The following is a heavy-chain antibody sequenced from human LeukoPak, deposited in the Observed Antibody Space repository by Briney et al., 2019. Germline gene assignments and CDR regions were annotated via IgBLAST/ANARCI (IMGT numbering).Heavy chain of an antibody. D-gene: IGHD6-13*01. CDR3: ARDRIAPVASNWFDP. J-gene: IGHJ5*02. CDR1: GFTFSSYS. Sequence: GGSLRLSCAASGFTFSSYSMNWVRQAPGKGLEWVSLISSSSSTKYYADSVKGRFTISRDNAKNTLYLQINSLRAEDTAVYYFARDRIAPVASNWFDPWGQGTLVTVSS. CDR2: ISSSSSTK. V-gene: IGHV3-48*01.